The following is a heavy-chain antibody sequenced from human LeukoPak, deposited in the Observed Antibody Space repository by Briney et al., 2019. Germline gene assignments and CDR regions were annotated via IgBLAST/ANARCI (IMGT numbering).Heavy chain of an antibody. Sequence: SGTLSLTCAVSGGSISSTDWWSWVRQPPGKGLEWIGEIYHSGSTNYNPSLKSRVTISVDKSKNQFSLKLSSVTAADTAVYYCARDLRYIGSWKYSGMDVWGQGTTVTVSS. V-gene: IGHV4-4*02. CDR3: ARDLRYIGSWKYSGMDV. J-gene: IGHJ6*02. D-gene: IGHD6-13*01. CDR2: IYHSGST. CDR1: GGSISSTDW.